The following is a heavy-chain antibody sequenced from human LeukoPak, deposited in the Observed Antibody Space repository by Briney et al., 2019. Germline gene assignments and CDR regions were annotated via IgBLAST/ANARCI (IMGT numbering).Heavy chain of an antibody. CDR1: GGSISSSTYY. V-gene: IGHV4-39*07. J-gene: IGHJ2*01. D-gene: IGHD6-13*01. CDR3: ARVYYSSSYDYWYFDL. CDR2: IYYGGST. Sequence: PSETLSLTCTVSGGSISSSTYYWGWIRQPPGKGLEWIGSIYYGGSTNYNPSLKSRVTISVDTSKNQFSLKLSSVTAADTAVYYCARVYYSSSYDYWYFDLWGRGTLVTVSS.